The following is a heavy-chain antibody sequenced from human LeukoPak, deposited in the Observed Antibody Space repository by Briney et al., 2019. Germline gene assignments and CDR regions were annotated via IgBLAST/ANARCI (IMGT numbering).Heavy chain of an antibody. J-gene: IGHJ4*02. CDR1: GNSISSGDYY. Sequence: PSETLSLTCTVSGNSISSGDYYWSWIRQPAGKGLEWIGRIYTSGSTNYNPSLKSRVTISVDTSKNQFSLKLSSVTAADTAVYYCARGRYWVATITHFDYWGQGTLVTVSS. CDR3: ARGRYWVATITHFDY. V-gene: IGHV4-61*02. D-gene: IGHD5-12*01. CDR2: IYTSGST.